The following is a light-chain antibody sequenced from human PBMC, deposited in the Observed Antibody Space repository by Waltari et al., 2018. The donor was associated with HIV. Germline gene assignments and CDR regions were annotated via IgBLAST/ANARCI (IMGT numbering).Light chain of an antibody. CDR1: RSDFGYYNY. CDR3: SSLTNSATLSVL. J-gene: IGLJ3*02. Sequence: ALTQPASVSGSPGQSLTISCSGRRSDFGYYNYVPWYQQHPGKAPKLIIYEVSNRPSGISSRFSGSKSGNTASLTISGLQAEDEADYFCSSLTNSATLSVLFGGGTQLTVL. CDR2: EVS. V-gene: IGLV2-14*01.